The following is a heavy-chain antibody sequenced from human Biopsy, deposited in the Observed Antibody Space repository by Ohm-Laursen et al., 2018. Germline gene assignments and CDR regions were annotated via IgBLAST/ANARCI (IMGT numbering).Heavy chain of an antibody. V-gene: IGHV4-39*01. Sequence: GTLSLTCTVSGGSISSGSNYWAWIRQPPGKGLEWIGSVYHSGTTYYSPSLKRRVTISVDTSKNHLSLKVTSVTAADTAAYYCARHDGNGPFALDSWGQGTLVTVSS. CDR1: GGSISSGSNY. CDR2: VYHSGTT. J-gene: IGHJ4*02. D-gene: IGHD5-24*01. CDR3: ARHDGNGPFALDS.